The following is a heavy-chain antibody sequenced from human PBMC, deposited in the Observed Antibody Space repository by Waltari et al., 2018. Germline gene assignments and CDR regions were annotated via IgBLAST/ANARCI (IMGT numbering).Heavy chain of an antibody. D-gene: IGHD1-20*01. CDR1: GVYFTNFA. V-gene: IGHV3-23*01. CDR3: ATPFYNWDDPLHS. Sequence: EVQVLESGGALVKPGGSLRLSCADSGVYFTNFAINWVRLAPGTGLQWVSAITVGDDTYYADSVKGRFTISRDTSKDTVYLQMNGLRADDTAVYYCATPFYNWDDPLHSWGPGTLVTVSS. J-gene: IGHJ4*02. CDR2: ITVGDDT.